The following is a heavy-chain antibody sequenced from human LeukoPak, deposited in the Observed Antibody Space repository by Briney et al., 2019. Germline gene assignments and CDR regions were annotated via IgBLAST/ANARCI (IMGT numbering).Heavy chain of an antibody. CDR1: GYTLTELS. Sequence: ASVKASCKVSGYTLTELSMHCVRQAPGKGLEWMGGFDPEDGETIYAQKFQGRVTMTEDTSTDTAYMELSSLRSEDTAVYYCATVDDIVVVPAAMRRLGWFDPWGQGILVTVSS. J-gene: IGHJ5*02. D-gene: IGHD2-2*01. CDR2: FDPEDGET. V-gene: IGHV1-24*01. CDR3: ATVDDIVVVPAAMRRLGWFDP.